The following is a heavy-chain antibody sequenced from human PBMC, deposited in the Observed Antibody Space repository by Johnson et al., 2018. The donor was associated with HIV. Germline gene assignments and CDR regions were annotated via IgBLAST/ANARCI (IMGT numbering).Heavy chain of an antibody. Sequence: QMQLVESGGGVVQPGRSLRLSCAASGFTFSSYGMHWVRQAPGKGLEWVAFIRYDGSNKYYADSVKGRFTISRDNSKNTLYLQMNSLRAEDTAVYYCASHRSIAADDAFDIWGQGTMVTVSS. D-gene: IGHD6-13*01. CDR2: IRYDGSNK. J-gene: IGHJ3*02. CDR1: GFTFSSYG. CDR3: ASHRSIAADDAFDI. V-gene: IGHV3-30*02.